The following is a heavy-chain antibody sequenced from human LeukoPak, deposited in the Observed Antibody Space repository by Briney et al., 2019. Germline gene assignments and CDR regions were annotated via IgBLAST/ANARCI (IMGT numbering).Heavy chain of an antibody. D-gene: IGHD5-18*01. CDR2: ISNSSSYI. CDR1: GVTFSSYS. Sequence: PGRTLRLSCAASGVTFSSYSMNWGRQAPGTGLESVSSISNSSSYIYYAESVNGEFTNSRNNDNNSLYLHMNSLRAEDTAVYDCARDFCGYSYGPVPPDYWVQGTLVTVSS. CDR3: ARDFCGYSYGPVPPDY. V-gene: IGHV3-21*01. J-gene: IGHJ4*02.